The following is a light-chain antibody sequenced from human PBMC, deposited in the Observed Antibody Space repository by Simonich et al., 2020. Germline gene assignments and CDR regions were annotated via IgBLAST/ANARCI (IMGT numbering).Light chain of an antibody. V-gene: IGLV3-1*01. Sequence: SYELTQPPSVSVSPGQTASITCSGDKLGDKYACWYQQKPGHSPVLVIYQDSKRPSGIPERFSGPNSGNTATLTISGTQAMDEADYYCQAWDSSTAVVFGGGTKLTVL. CDR3: QAWDSSTAVV. CDR1: KLGDKY. J-gene: IGLJ2*01. CDR2: QDS.